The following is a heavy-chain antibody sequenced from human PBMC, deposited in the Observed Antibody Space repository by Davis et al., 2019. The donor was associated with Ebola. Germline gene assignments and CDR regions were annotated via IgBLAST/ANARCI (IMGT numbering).Heavy chain of an antibody. V-gene: IGHV4-4*02. CDR1: GGSVTSSNW. CDR3: ASQSLGYCSSTSCGPQFDR. CDR2: IFHSGAT. D-gene: IGHD2-2*01. J-gene: IGHJ5*02. Sequence: PSETLSLTCAVSGGSVTSSNWWTWVRQSPGKGLEWIGEIFHSGATNYNPSLKSRVTMSLDKSRNQFSLELRSVTAADTAVYYCASQSLGYCSSTSCGPQFDRWGQGTLVTVSS.